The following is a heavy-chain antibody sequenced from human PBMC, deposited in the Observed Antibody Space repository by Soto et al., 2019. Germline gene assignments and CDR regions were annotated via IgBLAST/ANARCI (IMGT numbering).Heavy chain of an antibody. CDR3: ARALPRSSGYSYGALDY. Sequence: ASVKVSCKASGYTFTNYYMHWVRQAPGQGLEWMGIFNPSGTSTTYAQKFQGRVTMTRDTSTSTVYMELNSLRSDDTAVYYCARALPRSSGYSYGALDYWAQGTLVTVSS. D-gene: IGHD5-18*01. V-gene: IGHV1-46*01. J-gene: IGHJ4*02. CDR1: GYTFTNYY. CDR2: FNPSGTST.